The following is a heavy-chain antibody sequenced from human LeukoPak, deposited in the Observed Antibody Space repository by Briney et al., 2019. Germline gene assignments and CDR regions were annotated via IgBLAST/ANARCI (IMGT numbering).Heavy chain of an antibody. Sequence: PSETLSLTCTVSGGSISSYYWSWIRQPPGKGLEWIGYIYYSGSTNYNPSLKSRVTISVDTSKNQFSLKLSSLTAADTAVYYCARANPSYDSGSYVYYYYYYMDVWGKGTTVTISS. D-gene: IGHD3-22*01. V-gene: IGHV4-59*01. CDR2: IYYSGST. CDR3: ARANPSYDSGSYVYYYYYYMDV. J-gene: IGHJ6*03. CDR1: GGSISSYY.